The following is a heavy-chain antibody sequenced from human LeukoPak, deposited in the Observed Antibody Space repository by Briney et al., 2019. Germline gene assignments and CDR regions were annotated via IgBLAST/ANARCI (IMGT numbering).Heavy chain of an antibody. J-gene: IGHJ4*02. CDR1: GFTFNFFS. D-gene: IGHD3-10*01. CDR2: ISYDATNE. CDR3: VRDFASGSYYNLFDY. V-gene: IGHV3-30*04. Sequence: PGGSLRLSCAASGFTFNFFSMYWVRQSPGKGLEWVAVISYDATNEYYADSVKGRFTISRDDSKGTLYLQMNSLRAEDTAVYYCVRDFASGSYYNLFDYWGQGTLVTVSS.